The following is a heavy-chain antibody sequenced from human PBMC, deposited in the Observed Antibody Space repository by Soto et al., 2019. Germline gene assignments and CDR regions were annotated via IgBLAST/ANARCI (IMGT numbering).Heavy chain of an antibody. CDR3: ARAVRTGFYGMDV. CDR2: IIPMFGTA. J-gene: IGHJ6*02. CDR1: GGTFGRNA. V-gene: IGHV1-69*01. Sequence: QVVLVQSGAEVKNPGSSVKVSCKASGGTFGRNAINWVRQAPGQGLEWMGGIIPMFGTANHAQKFRDRIVITADESTNTAYLELNSLRYEDTAVYYCARAVRTGFYGMDVWGQGTTVTVSS.